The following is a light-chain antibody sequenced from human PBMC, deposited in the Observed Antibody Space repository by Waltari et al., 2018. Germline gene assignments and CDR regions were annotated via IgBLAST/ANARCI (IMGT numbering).Light chain of an antibody. CDR3: SSRELSGHVV. J-gene: IGLJ2*01. CDR2: GKN. V-gene: IGLV3-19*01. CDR1: ILRTYY. Sequence: SSDLTQDPAVSVALGQTVRITCQGDILRTYYGNWCRQKPGQPPGLVIYGKNNRPSGLPDRFAASSSGNTAALIITGAQAEDEADYYCSSRELSGHVVFGGGTRLTVL.